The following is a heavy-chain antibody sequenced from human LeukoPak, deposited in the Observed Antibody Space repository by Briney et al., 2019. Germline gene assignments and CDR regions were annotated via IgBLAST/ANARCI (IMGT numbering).Heavy chain of an antibody. CDR3: ARDGPRYYDSSGYSSAFDI. CDR1: GFTFSSYS. D-gene: IGHD3-22*01. V-gene: IGHV3-21*01. Sequence: PGGSLRLSCAASGFTFSSYSMNWVRQAPGKGLEWVSSISSSSSYIYYADSVKGRFTISRDNAKNSLYLQMNSLRAEDTAVYYCARDGPRYYDSSGYSSAFDIWGQGTMVTVSS. CDR2: ISSSSSYI. J-gene: IGHJ3*02.